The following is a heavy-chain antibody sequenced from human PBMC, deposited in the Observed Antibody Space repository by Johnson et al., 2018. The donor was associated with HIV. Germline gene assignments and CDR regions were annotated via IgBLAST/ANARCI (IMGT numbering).Heavy chain of an antibody. Sequence: EVQLVESRGVLVQPGGSLRLSCAASGFTVSSNEMSWVRQAPGKGLEWVSSISGGSTYFADSRKGRFTISRDNSKNTMYLQMNSLRAEDTAVYYCARDRVPAAIGLAYRGAFDIWGQGTMVTVSS. D-gene: IGHD2-2*02. V-gene: IGHV3-38-3*01. CDR3: ARDRVPAAIGLAYRGAFDI. J-gene: IGHJ3*02. CDR1: GFTVSSNE. CDR2: ISGGST.